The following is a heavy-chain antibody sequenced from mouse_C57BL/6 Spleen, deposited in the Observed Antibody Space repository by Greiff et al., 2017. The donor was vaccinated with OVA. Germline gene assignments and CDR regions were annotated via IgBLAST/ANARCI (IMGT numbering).Heavy chain of an antibody. J-gene: IGHJ2*01. CDR3: ARGYYGSDYFDY. D-gene: IGHD1-1*01. CDR1: GYAFSSYW. V-gene: IGHV1-80*01. CDR2: IYPGDGDT. Sequence: VQVVESGAELVKPGASVKISCKASGYAFSSYWMNWVKQRPGKGLEWIGQIYPGDGDTNYNGKFKGKATLTADKSSSTAYMQLSSLTSEDSAVYFCARGYYGSDYFDYWGQGTTLTVSS.